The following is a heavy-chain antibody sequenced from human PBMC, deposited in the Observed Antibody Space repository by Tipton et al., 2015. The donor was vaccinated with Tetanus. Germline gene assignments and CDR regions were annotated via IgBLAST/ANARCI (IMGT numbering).Heavy chain of an antibody. Sequence: TLSLTCAVYGGSFSNYFWRWIRQPPGKGLEWIGEISPSGNTNYNPSLKSRVTISADTSRNQFSLTLSSVTAADTAVYYCAREDYFDISAFDIWGQGTMVTVSS. CDR2: ISPSGNT. V-gene: IGHV4-34*01. J-gene: IGHJ3*02. CDR1: GGSFSNYF. D-gene: IGHD2/OR15-2a*01. CDR3: AREDYFDISAFDI.